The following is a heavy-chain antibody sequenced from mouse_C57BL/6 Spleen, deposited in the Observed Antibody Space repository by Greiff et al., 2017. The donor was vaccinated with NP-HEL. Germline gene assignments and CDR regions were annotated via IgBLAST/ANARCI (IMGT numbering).Heavy chain of an antibody. Sequence: QVQLQQSGAELAKPGASVKLSCKASGYTFTSYWMHWVKQRPGQGLEWIGYINPSSGYPKYNQKFKDKATLTADKSSSTAYRQLRSLTYEDTAVYYCARYPPLTTTVVAHFDYWGQGTTLTVSS. CDR1: GYTFTSYW. CDR3: ARYPPLTTTVVAHFDY. CDR2: INPSSGYP. D-gene: IGHD1-1*01. J-gene: IGHJ2*01. V-gene: IGHV1-7*01.